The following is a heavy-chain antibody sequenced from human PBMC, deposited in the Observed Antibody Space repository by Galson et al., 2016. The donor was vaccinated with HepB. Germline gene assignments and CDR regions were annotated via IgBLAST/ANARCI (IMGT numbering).Heavy chain of an antibody. CDR3: ARDGYSGYDTADY. Sequence: ETLSLTCIVSGYSITSGYYWGWIRQPPGKGLEWMGRIYQSGSTHYNPSLKSRVTISVDTSKNQFSLKLSSVTAADTAVYYCARDGYSGYDTADYWGQGTLVTVSS. CDR1: GYSITSGYY. D-gene: IGHD5-12*01. J-gene: IGHJ4*02. V-gene: IGHV4-38-2*02. CDR2: IYQSGST.